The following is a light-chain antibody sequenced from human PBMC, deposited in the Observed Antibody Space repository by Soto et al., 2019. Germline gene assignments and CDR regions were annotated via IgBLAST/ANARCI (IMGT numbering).Light chain of an antibody. V-gene: IGLV2-18*02. J-gene: IGLJ1*01. Sequence: QSVLTQPPSVSGSPGQSVAISCTGTSSDVGSYNRVSWYQQPPGTAPKVMIYEVSNRPSGGSNRFSGSKSGNTASLTISGLQAEDEADCYCSSWTSGATYVFLSGTKVTVL. CDR1: SSDVGSYNR. CDR3: SSWTSGATYV. CDR2: EVS.